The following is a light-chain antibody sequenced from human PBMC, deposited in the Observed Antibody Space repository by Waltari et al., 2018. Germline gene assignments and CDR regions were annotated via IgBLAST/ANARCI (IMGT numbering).Light chain of an antibody. CDR2: QVS. CDR3: SLYTSSSTWV. Sequence: QSALTQPPSVSGSPGQSVTISCTGTSSDVGSYNRVSWYQQPPGTAPNLMIYQVSNRPSGVPYRFSGSKAGNTASLTISGLQAEDEADYYCSLYTSSSTWVFGGGTKLTVL. V-gene: IGLV2-18*01. CDR1: SSDVGSYNR. J-gene: IGLJ3*02.